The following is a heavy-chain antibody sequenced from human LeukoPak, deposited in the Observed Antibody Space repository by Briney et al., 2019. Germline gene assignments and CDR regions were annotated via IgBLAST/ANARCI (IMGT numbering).Heavy chain of an antibody. J-gene: IGHJ4*02. CDR1: GYTFTGYY. V-gene: IGHV1-2*02. CDR3: AREVGPSGSSPGYFDY. D-gene: IGHD1-26*01. CDR2: INPNSGGT. Sequence: ASVKVSCKASGYTFTGYYIYWVRQAPGQGLEWMGWINPNSGGTNYAQKFQGRVTMTRDTSISTAYMELSSLRSEDTAVYYCAREVGPSGSSPGYFDYWGQGTLVTVSS.